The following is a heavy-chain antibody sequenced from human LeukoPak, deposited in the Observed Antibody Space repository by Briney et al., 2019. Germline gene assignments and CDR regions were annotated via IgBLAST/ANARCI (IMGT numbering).Heavy chain of an antibody. CDR2: IKQDGSEK. D-gene: IGHD3-16*02. CDR1: GFTFSSYA. V-gene: IGHV3-7*01. Sequence: GGSLRLSCAASGFTFSSYAMSCVRQAPGKGLEWVANIKQDGSEKYYVDSVKGRFTISRDNAKNSLYLQMNSLRAEDTAVYYCAGHDYVWGSYRSPLDYWGQGTLLTVSS. J-gene: IGHJ4*02. CDR3: AGHDYVWGSYRSPLDY.